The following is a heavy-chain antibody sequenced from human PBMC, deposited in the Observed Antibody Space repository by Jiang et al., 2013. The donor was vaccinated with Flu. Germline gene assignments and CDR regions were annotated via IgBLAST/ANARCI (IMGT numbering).Heavy chain of an antibody. V-gene: IGHV4-34*01. CDR2: INHSGST. CDR3: ASLIATAGATYYYYYGVDV. J-gene: IGHJ6*01. CDR1: GGSFSAYY. Sequence: LLKPSETLSLTCTVYGGSFSAYYWSWIRQPPGKGLEWIGEINHSGSTNYSPSLKGRVTISVDTSKNQFSLKLSSVTAADTAVYYCASLIATAGATYYYYYGVDVWG. D-gene: IGHD6-13*01.